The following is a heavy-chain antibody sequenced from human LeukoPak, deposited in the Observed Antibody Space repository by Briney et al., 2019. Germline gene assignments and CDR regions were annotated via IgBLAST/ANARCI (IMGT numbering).Heavy chain of an antibody. CDR3: VRDYRAGWGY. D-gene: IGHD1-26*01. Sequence: ASVKVSCKASGYTFTTYDITWVRQAPGQGLEWMGWISPNNGETDYAQKLRGRVTMTTDTSTSTAYMELRSLRSDDTAMYYCVRDYRAGWGYWGEGTLVTVSS. V-gene: IGHV1-18*01. CDR1: GYTFTTYD. J-gene: IGHJ4*02. CDR2: ISPNNGET.